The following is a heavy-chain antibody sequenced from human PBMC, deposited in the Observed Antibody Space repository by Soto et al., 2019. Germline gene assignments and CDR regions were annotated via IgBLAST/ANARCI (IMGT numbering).Heavy chain of an antibody. Sequence: QVQLVQSGAEEKKPGASVKVSCKASGYTFTGYAMHWVRQAPRQRLEWMGWINAGNGNTKYSQKFKGRVTITRDTTASTAYMELSSLRSEDTAVYYCARAVAVPADFDYWGQGTLVTVSS. CDR2: INAGNGNT. D-gene: IGHD6-19*01. J-gene: IGHJ4*02. CDR1: GYTFTGYA. V-gene: IGHV1-3*05. CDR3: ARAVAVPADFDY.